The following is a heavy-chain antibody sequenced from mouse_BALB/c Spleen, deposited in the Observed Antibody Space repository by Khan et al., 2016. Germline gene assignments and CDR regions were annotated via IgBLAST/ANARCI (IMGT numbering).Heavy chain of an antibody. D-gene: IGHD1-1*01. CDR1: GFDFSRYW. CDR2: INPDSGTI. CDR3: ARAGYYGDLVN. J-gene: IGHJ3*01. Sequence: EVKLLESGGGLVQPGGSLKVSCAASGFDFSRYWMSWVRQAPGKGLEWIGEINPDSGTINYTPSLKVKFIISRDNDKNTLYLQMSKVRSEDTALYYCARAGYYGDLVNWGQGTLVTVSA. V-gene: IGHV4-1*02.